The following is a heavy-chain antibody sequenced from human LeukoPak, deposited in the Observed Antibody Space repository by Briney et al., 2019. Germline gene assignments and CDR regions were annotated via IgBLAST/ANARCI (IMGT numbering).Heavy chain of an antibody. Sequence: ASVKVSCKASGGISSNFAIHWVRQAPGQGLEWMGWINPSSGGTNYAQSFQGRVTMARDTSITTAFMELSRLISDDTAVYYCARLRYVGSGYPFDYWGQGTLVTVSS. CDR1: GGISSNFA. CDR3: ARLRYVGSGYPFDY. V-gene: IGHV1-2*02. CDR2: INPSSGGT. J-gene: IGHJ4*02. D-gene: IGHD3-22*01.